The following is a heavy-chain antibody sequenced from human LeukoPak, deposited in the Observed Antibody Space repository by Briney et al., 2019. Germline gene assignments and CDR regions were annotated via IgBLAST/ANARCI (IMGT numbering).Heavy chain of an antibody. V-gene: IGHV3-9*01. CDR3: ARALGSGWVYFL. D-gene: IGHD3-10*01. J-gene: IGHJ4*02. Sequence: PGRSLRLSCAASGFTFDDYAMHWVRQAPGKGLEWVSGISWNSGSIAYADSVKGRFTISRDNAKSSLYLQMNSLRVEDTAVYYCARALGSGWVYFLGGQGTLVTVSS. CDR1: GFTFDDYA. CDR2: ISWNSGSI.